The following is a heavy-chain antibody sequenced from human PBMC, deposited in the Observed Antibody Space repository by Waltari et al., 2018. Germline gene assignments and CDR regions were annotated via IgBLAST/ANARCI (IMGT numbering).Heavy chain of an antibody. V-gene: IGHV3-48*04. CDR2: ISSSSSTI. CDR1: GCAFSSYS. D-gene: IGHD3-22*01. CDR3: ARPDYDSSGYSDDAFDI. Sequence: EVQLVESGGGLVQPGGSLRVSCAASGCAFSSYSMNWVRQAPGKGLEWVSYISSSSSTIDYADAVKGRFTISIDNAKNSLYLQMNSLRAEDTAVYYCARPDYDSSGYSDDAFDIWGQGTMVTVSS. J-gene: IGHJ3*02.